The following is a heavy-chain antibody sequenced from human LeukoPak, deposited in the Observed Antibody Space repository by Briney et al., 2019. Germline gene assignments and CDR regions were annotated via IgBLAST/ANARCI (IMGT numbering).Heavy chain of an antibody. CDR2: IKQDGSEK. V-gene: IGHV3-7*01. Sequence: GGSLRLSCAASGFTFSSYAMSWVRQAPGKGLEWVANIKQDGSEKYYVDSVKGRFTISRDNAKNSLYLQMNSLRAEDTAVYYCARDSPADAFDIWGQGTMVTVSS. CDR1: GFTFSSYA. J-gene: IGHJ3*02. CDR3: ARDSPADAFDI. D-gene: IGHD2-2*01.